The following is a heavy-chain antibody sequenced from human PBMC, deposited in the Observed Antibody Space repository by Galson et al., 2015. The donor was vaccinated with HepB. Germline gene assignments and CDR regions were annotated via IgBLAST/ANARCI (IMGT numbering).Heavy chain of an antibody. CDR2: LGWNGVGR. CDR3: AKDIGGITTGVDYCNGIGV. J-gene: IGHJ6*02. D-gene: IGHD4-11*01. CDR1: GFTFDDPT. Sequence: SLRLSCAASGFTFDDPTMHWVCQAPGTGLEWVSVLGWNGVGRYYADSVKGRFTVYRDNSKNSLYLQMRSRRTEDIALYYCAKDIGGITTGVDYCNGIGVWGQGTTV. V-gene: IGHV3-43*01.